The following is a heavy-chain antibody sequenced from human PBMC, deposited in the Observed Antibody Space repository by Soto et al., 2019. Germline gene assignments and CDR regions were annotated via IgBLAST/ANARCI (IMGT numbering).Heavy chain of an antibody. D-gene: IGHD1-1*01. CDR2: ISVYNDDT. Sequence: QVQLVQSGAEVKKPGASVKVSCKASGYTFSSYGISWVRQAPGQGLEWMGWISVYNDDTNYAQILQGRVTMTTDTSTSTAYMELRSLRSDDTAVYYCARERRDAYNLFYGMDVWGQGTTVTVSS. CDR3: ARERRDAYNLFYGMDV. CDR1: GYTFSSYG. V-gene: IGHV1-18*01. J-gene: IGHJ6*02.